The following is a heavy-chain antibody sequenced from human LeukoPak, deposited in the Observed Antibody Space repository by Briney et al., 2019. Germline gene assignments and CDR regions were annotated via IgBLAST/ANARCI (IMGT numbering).Heavy chain of an antibody. CDR1: GGSISSYY. CDR3: ASSGSLYGDYDNWFDP. D-gene: IGHD4-17*01. Sequence: SETLSLTCTASGGSISSYYWSWIRQPPGKGLEWIGYIYYSGSTNYNPSLKSRVTISVDTSKNQFSLKLSSVTAADTAVYYCASSGSLYGDYDNWFDPWGQGTLVTVSS. V-gene: IGHV4-59*08. J-gene: IGHJ5*02. CDR2: IYYSGST.